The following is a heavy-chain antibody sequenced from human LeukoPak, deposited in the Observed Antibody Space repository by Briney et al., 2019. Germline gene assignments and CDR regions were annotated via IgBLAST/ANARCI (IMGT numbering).Heavy chain of an antibody. Sequence: ASVKVSCKASGYTFTSYGISWVRQAPGQGLEWMGWISAYNGNTNYAQKLQGRVTMTTDTSTSTAYMELRSLRSDDTAVYYCARDQFDVLRYSYYYYYGMDVWGQGTTVTVSS. D-gene: IGHD3-9*01. V-gene: IGHV1-18*01. CDR1: GYTFTSYG. CDR3: ARDQFDVLRYSYYYYYGMDV. CDR2: ISAYNGNT. J-gene: IGHJ6*02.